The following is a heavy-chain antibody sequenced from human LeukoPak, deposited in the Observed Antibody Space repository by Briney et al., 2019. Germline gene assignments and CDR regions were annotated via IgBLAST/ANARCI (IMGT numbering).Heavy chain of an antibody. D-gene: IGHD2-2*01. J-gene: IGHJ4*02. Sequence: GGSLRLSCAASGFTFSSYWMTWVRQALGKGLEWVANIKHDGSDKYFVDSVKGRFTISRDNAKNSLHLQMNSLRAEDTAVYYCARILPLRVPAAMGDWGQGTLVTVSS. CDR1: GFTFSSYW. CDR3: ARILPLRVPAAMGD. V-gene: IGHV3-7*01. CDR2: IKHDGSDK.